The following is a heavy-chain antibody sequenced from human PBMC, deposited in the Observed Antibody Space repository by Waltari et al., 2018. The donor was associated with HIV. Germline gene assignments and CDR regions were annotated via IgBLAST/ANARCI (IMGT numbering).Heavy chain of an antibody. CDR2: ISGGGGST. CDR3: AEGSWYSSGYYGY. J-gene: IGHJ4*02. CDR1: GFHVTSCA. V-gene: IGHV3-23*04. Sequence: EVQLVESGGGLVQPGGSLSLPCDAPGFHVTSCAMRRVRQAPGQGPEWLSAISGGGGSTYYADSEKGRFTISRDNSKSTLYLQMDSLRAEDTAVYYGAEGSWYSSGYYGYWGQGTLVTVSS. D-gene: IGHD3-22*01.